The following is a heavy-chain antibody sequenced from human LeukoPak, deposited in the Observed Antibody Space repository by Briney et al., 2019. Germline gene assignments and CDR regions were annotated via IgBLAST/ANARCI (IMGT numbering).Heavy chain of an antibody. Sequence: ASEKVSCKASGGTFSSYAISWVRQAPGQGLEWMGRIIPIFGTANYAQKFQGRVTITTDESTSTAYMELSSLRSEDTAVYYCATSGSLRHAFDIWGQGTMVTVSS. J-gene: IGHJ3*02. CDR1: GGTFSSYA. CDR2: IIPIFGTA. V-gene: IGHV1-69*05. D-gene: IGHD1-26*01. CDR3: ATSGSLRHAFDI.